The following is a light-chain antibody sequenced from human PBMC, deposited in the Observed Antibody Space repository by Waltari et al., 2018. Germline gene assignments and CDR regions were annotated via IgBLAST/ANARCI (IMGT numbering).Light chain of an antibody. Sequence: QPALTPPPSVSGSPGQSITISCTGTSSDDCTCDYVSCYQQHPGKAPKLMIYEVTKRPSGIANRFSGSKSGNTASLTISGLQAEDEADYYCSSYTTSSTVYVFGTGTKVTVL. CDR1: SSDDCTCDY. V-gene: IGLV2-14*01. CDR3: SSYTTSSTVYV. J-gene: IGLJ1*01. CDR2: EVT.